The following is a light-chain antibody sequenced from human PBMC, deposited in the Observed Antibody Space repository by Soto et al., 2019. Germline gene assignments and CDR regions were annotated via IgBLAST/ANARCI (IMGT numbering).Light chain of an antibody. J-gene: IGKJ1*01. CDR1: QSVSNNY. Sequence: EIVMTQSPSTLSVSAGERSTLCCRASQSVSNNYLAWYQQKPGQAPRLLIYGASNRATGIPDRFSGSGSGTDFTLTISRLEPEDFAVYYCQQYGSSGTFGQGTKVDI. CDR2: GAS. CDR3: QQYGSSGT. V-gene: IGKV3-20*01.